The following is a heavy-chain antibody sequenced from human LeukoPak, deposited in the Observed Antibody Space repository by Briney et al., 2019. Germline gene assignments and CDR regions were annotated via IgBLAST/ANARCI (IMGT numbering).Heavy chain of an antibody. CDR1: GGSISSGSYY. CDR3: ARGKLRYFDWFDLDY. Sequence: SETLSLTCTVSGGSISSGSYYWSWIRQPAGKGLEWIGRIYTSGSTNYNPSLKSRVIISIDTSKNQFSLKLSSVTAADTAVYYCARGKLRYFDWFDLDYWGQGTLVTVSS. V-gene: IGHV4-61*02. J-gene: IGHJ4*02. CDR2: IYTSGST. D-gene: IGHD3-9*01.